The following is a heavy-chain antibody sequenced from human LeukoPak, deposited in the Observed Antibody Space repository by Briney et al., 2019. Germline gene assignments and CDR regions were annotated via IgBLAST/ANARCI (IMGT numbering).Heavy chain of an antibody. CDR3: ATCSSSWLVRLFDP. Sequence: PSETLSLTCAVYGGSFSGYYWSWIRQPPGKGLEWIGEINHSGSTNYNPSLKSRVTISVDTSKNQFSLKLSSVTAADTAVYYCATCSSSWLVRLFDPWGQGTLVTVSS. J-gene: IGHJ5*02. D-gene: IGHD6-13*01. CDR1: GGSFSGYY. CDR2: INHSGST. V-gene: IGHV4-34*01.